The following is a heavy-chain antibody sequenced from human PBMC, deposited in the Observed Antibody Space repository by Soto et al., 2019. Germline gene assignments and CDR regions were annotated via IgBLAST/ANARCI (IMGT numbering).Heavy chain of an antibody. Sequence: SETLSLTCTVSGGSISSSSYCWSWIRQPPGKGLEWIGKIYYSGSTYYNPSLKSRVTISVDTSKNQFSLKLSSVTAADTAVYYCARGLDEVGGYDLDYWGQGTLVTVSS. CDR1: GGSISSSSYC. CDR2: IYYSGST. D-gene: IGHD5-12*01. J-gene: IGHJ4*02. CDR3: ARGLDEVGGYDLDY. V-gene: IGHV4-39*01.